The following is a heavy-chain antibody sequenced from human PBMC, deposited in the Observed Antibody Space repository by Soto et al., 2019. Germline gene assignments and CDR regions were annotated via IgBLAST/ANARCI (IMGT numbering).Heavy chain of an antibody. Sequence: GGSLRLSCAASGFTFSSYSMNWVRQAPGKGLEWVSSISSSSSYIYYADSVKGRFTISRDNAKNSLYLQMNSLRAEDTAVYYCARLWGVDTVMVGDYWGQGTLVTVSS. V-gene: IGHV3-21*01. CDR2: ISSSSSYI. CDR1: GFTFSSYS. D-gene: IGHD5-18*01. CDR3: ARLWGVDTVMVGDY. J-gene: IGHJ4*02.